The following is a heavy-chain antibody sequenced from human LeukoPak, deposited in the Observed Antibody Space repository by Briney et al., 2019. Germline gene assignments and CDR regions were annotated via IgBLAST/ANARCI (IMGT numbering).Heavy chain of an antibody. CDR2: INPSGGST. V-gene: IGHV1-46*01. J-gene: IGHJ3*02. CDR3: ARDSTVTRLPLAFDI. Sequence: ASVKVSCKASGYTFTNYYIHWVRQAPGQGLECMGIINPSGGSTSYAQKFQGRVTMTRDMSTSTVYMELSSLRSEDTAVYYCARDSTVTRLPLAFDIWGQGTMVTVSS. CDR1: GYTFTNYY. D-gene: IGHD4-11*01.